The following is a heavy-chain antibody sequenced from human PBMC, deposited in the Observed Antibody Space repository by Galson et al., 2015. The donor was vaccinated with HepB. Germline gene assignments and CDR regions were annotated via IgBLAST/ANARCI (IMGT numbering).Heavy chain of an antibody. CDR3: ARDRYSSGWYSGY. D-gene: IGHD6-19*01. Sequence: SLRLSCAASGFTFSSYGMHWVRQAPGKGLEWVAVIWYDGSNKYYADSVKGRFTISRDNPKNTLYLQMNSLRAEDTAVYYCARDRYSSGWYSGYWGQGTLVTVSS. V-gene: IGHV3-33*01. CDR2: IWYDGSNK. J-gene: IGHJ4*02. CDR1: GFTFSSYG.